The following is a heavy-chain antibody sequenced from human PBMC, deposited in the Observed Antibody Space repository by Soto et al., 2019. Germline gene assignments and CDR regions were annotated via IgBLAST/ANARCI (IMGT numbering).Heavy chain of an antibody. CDR1: GFTFSSYG. D-gene: IGHD2-2*01. J-gene: IGHJ4*02. Sequence: GGSLRLSCAASGFTFSSYGMHWVRQAPGKGLEWVAVIWYDGSNKYYADSVKGRFTISRDNSKNTLYLQMNSLRAEDTAVYYCARDTRARYCSSTSCYRPFDYWGQGTLVTVSS. V-gene: IGHV3-33*01. CDR2: IWYDGSNK. CDR3: ARDTRARYCSSTSCYRPFDY.